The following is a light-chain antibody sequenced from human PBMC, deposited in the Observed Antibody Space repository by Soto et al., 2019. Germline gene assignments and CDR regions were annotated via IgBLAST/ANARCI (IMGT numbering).Light chain of an antibody. Sequence: QAVVTQEPSLTVSPGGTVTLTCASSTGEVTNGYYPNWIQQKPGQPPRGLIFSTSHKHSWTPARFSGSLLGGKAALTLSGVLPEDEADYYCLLYSGEAQVFGGGTKLTVL. CDR3: LLYSGEAQV. CDR2: STS. J-gene: IGLJ3*02. CDR1: TGEVTNGYY. V-gene: IGLV7-43*01.